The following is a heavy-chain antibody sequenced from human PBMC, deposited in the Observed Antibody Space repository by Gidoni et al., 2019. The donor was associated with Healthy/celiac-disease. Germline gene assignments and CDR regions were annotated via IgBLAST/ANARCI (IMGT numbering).Heavy chain of an antibody. V-gene: IGHV3-30-3*01. CDR2: ISYDGSNK. CDR1: GFTFSSYA. D-gene: IGHD1-26*01. J-gene: IGHJ4*02. Sequence: QVQLVESGGGVVQPGRSLRLSCAASGFTFSSYAMHWVRQAPGKGLEWVAVISYDGSNKYYADSVKGRFTISRDNSKNTLYLQMNSLRAEDTAVYYCARDPYGRFYFDYWGQGTLVTVSS. CDR3: ARDPYGRFYFDY.